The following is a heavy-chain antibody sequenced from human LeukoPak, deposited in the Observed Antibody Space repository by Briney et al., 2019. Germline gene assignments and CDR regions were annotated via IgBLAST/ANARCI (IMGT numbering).Heavy chain of an antibody. CDR2: IYYSGST. CDR3: AREKCLASDTQGERAFDI. J-gene: IGHJ3*02. CDR1: GGSISNGGYY. V-gene: IGHV4-31*01. D-gene: IGHD1-26*01. Sequence: PSQTLSLTCTVSGGSISNGGYYWSWIRQHPGKGLEWIGYIYYSGSTYYNPSLKSPVTMSVDTSKNHCSLNLSSVTAADTAVDYCAREKCLASDTQGERAFDIWGQGTMVTVSS.